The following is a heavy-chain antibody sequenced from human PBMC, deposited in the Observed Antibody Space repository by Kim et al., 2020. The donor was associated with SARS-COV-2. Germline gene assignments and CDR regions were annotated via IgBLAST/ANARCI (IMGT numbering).Heavy chain of an antibody. CDR3: ARVPRSMYNWNHYYFDY. CDR2: INHSGST. V-gene: IGHV4-34*01. Sequence: SETLSLTCAVYGGSFSGYYWSWIRQPPGKGLEWIGEINHSGSTNYNPSLKSRVTISVDTSKNQFSLKLSSVTAADTAVYYCARVPRSMYNWNHYYFDYWGQGTLVTVSS. J-gene: IGHJ4*02. CDR1: GGSFSGYY. D-gene: IGHD1-20*01.